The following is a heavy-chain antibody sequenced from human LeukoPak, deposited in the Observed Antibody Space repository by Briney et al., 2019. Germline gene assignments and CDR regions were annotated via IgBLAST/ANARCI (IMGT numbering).Heavy chain of an antibody. Sequence: PGGSLRLSCAASGFTFSSCAMSWVRQAPGKGLEWVSAISGSGGRTYYADSVKGRFTISRDNSKNTLYLQMNSLRAEDTAVYYCAKTDSSDYSYYFDYWGQGTLVTVSS. CDR1: GFTFSSCA. V-gene: IGHV3-23*01. CDR2: ISGSGGRT. CDR3: AKTDSSDYSYYFDY. J-gene: IGHJ4*02. D-gene: IGHD3-22*01.